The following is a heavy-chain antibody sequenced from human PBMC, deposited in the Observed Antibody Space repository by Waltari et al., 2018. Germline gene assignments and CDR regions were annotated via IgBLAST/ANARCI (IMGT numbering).Heavy chain of an antibody. CDR3: ARLYSSSWHGD. CDR1: GCPFSSYS. J-gene: IGHJ4*02. V-gene: IGHV3-21*06. CDR2: ISSSTGYL. Sequence: EVQLVESGGGLVKPGGSLRLSCAASGCPFSSYSMNWVRRAPGGGLEWVASISSSTGYLYYADSVKGRFTISRDNSKNTLYLQMNSLRADDTAVYYCARLYSSSWHGDWGQGTLVTVSS. D-gene: IGHD6-13*01.